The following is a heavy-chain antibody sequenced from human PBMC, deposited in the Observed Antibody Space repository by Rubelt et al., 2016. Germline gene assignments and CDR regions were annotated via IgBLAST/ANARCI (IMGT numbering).Heavy chain of an antibody. J-gene: IGHJ6*02. CDR3: ARDGGSSATVFYYGMDV. CDR2: LYSGGTT. Sequence: GKGLEWVSVLYSGGTTYYADSVRGRFTISRDNSKNMLYLQMNSLRAEDTAVYYCARDGGSSATVFYYGMDVWGLGTTVTVSS. V-gene: IGHV3-66*01. D-gene: IGHD6-6*01.